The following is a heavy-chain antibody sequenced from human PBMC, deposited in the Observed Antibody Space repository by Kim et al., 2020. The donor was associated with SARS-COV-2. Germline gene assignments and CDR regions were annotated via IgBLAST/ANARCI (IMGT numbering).Heavy chain of an antibody. Sequence: SMKGRSTISRDNSKNTLYLHMNGLRAEDTAVYYCAKPTYNFRDYYYGMDVWGQGTTVTVSS. V-gene: IGHV3-30*02. CDR3: AKPTYNFRDYYYGMDV. J-gene: IGHJ6*02. D-gene: IGHD1-1*01.